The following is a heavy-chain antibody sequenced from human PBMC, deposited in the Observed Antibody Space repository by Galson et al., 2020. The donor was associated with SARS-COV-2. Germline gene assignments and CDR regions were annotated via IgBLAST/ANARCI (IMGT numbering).Heavy chain of an antibody. CDR1: GGSFRDDY. CDR2: INHSGST. CDR3: PRVRQDVTMIVVAIAAYCSYMDV. J-gene: IGHJ6*03. Sequence: SQTISLTCAVYGGSFRDDYWTWIRQSPGKGLECSGEINHSGSTKSSPSLKSRVTIAVYTSKNQCSLKLASMTASDTAVYYCPRVRQDVTMIVVAIAAYCSYMDVWGKGTTVTVSS. D-gene: IGHD3-22*01. V-gene: IGHV4-34*01.